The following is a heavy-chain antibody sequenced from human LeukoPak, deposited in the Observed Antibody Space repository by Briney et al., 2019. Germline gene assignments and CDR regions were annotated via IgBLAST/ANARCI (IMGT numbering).Heavy chain of an antibody. Sequence: GGSLRLSCAASGFTFSSYWMNWARQAPGKGLEWVAIINHNGNVNYYVDSVKGRFTISRDNAKNSLYLQMSNLRAEDTAVYFCARGGGLDVWGQGATVTVSS. D-gene: IGHD3-16*01. CDR1: GFTFSSYW. J-gene: IGHJ6*02. CDR2: INHNGNVN. CDR3: ARGGGLDV. V-gene: IGHV3-7*03.